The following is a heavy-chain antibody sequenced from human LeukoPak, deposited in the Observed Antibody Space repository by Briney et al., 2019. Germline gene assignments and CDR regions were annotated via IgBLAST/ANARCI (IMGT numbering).Heavy chain of an antibody. J-gene: IGHJ4*02. CDR1: GYSFTSYW. V-gene: IGHV5-51*01. CDR2: INPSDSDT. Sequence: GESLKISCQGSGYSFTSYWIGWVRQMPGKGLEWMGIINPSDSDTRYSPSFQGRATISADKSMNTAYLQWSSLKASDTAIYYCARHGGTAGVDYWGQGSLVTVSS. CDR3: ARHGGTAGVDY. D-gene: IGHD3-16*01.